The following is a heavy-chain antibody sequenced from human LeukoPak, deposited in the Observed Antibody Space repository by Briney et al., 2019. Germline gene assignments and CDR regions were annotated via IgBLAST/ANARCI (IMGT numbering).Heavy chain of an antibody. J-gene: IGHJ6*03. CDR2: ISGSGGST. D-gene: IGHD6-19*01. CDR3: ARGIAVAGGYYYMDV. CDR1: GFTFSSYG. Sequence: PGGSLRLSCAASGFTFSSYGMSWVRQAPGKGLEWVSAISGSGGSTYYADSVKGRFTISRDNAKNSLYLQMNSLRAEDTAVYYCARGIAVAGGYYYMDVWGKGTTVTVSS. V-gene: IGHV3-23*01.